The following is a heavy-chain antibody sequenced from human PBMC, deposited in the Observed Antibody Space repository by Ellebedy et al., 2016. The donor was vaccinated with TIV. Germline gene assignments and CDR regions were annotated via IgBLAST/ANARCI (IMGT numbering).Heavy chain of an antibody. CDR1: GFTFSTYA. CDR3: ARDGDYYDSSGYAY. D-gene: IGHD3-22*01. CDR2: ISGSGGGT. Sequence: GESLKISXAASGFTFSTYAMSWVRQAPGKGLEWVSAISGSGGGTDYADSVKGRFTISRDNAKNTLYLQMNSLRAEDTAVYYCARDGDYYDSSGYAYWGQGTLVTVSS. J-gene: IGHJ4*02. V-gene: IGHV3-23*01.